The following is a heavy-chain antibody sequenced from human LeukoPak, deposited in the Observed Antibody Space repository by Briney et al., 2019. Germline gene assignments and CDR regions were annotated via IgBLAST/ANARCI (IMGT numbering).Heavy chain of an antibody. D-gene: IGHD4-23*01. CDR2: IIPVVDLI. CDR1: GGPLSSYP. J-gene: IGHJ4*02. CDR3: ASLTPTKGY. V-gene: IGHV1-69*02. Sequence: SVTVPCRASGGPLSSYPFNWVRQAPGQGLEWMGRIIPVVDLINYAQRFQGRVTMTADKSTNTAYMELSSLKSDDTAVYYCASLTPTKGYWGQGTLVTVSS.